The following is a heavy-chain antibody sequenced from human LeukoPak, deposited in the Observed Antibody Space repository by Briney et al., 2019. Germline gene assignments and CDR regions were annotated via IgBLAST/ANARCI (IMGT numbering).Heavy chain of an antibody. Sequence: SETLSLTCAVYGGSFSGYYWSWIRQPPGKGLEWIGEINHSGSTNYNPSLKSRVTIPVDTSKNQFSLKLSSVTAADTAVYYCARAYRGLGPWGREPWSPSPQ. CDR3: ARAYRGLGP. CDR1: GGSFSGYY. J-gene: IGHJ5*02. V-gene: IGHV4-34*01. CDR2: INHSGST. D-gene: IGHD1-14*01.